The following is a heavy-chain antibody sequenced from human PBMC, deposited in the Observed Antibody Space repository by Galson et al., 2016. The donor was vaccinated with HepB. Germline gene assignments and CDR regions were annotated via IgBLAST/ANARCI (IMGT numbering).Heavy chain of an antibody. Sequence: SVKVSCKASGYTFTDYYLHWVRQAPGQGPEWMGRIIPSTGGTNDAQKFQDRVTMTRDTSISTAYMELSGLKSDDTAVYYCARPNSGGRYMLFAGFDIWGQGTMVTVSS. CDR1: GYTFTDYY. V-gene: IGHV1-2*06. CDR3: ARPNSGGRYMLFAGFDI. D-gene: IGHD6-19*01. J-gene: IGHJ3*02. CDR2: IIPSTGGT.